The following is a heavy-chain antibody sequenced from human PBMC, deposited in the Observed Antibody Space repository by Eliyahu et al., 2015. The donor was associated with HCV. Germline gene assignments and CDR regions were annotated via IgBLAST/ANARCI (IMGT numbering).Heavy chain of an antibody. J-gene: IGHJ4*02. V-gene: IGHV3-15*01. CDR2: IKNKAAGGTT. Sequence: EVQLVESGGGLVKPGGSLRLSCAASGFTFSDXWMGWVRQAPGKGLEWVGRIKNKAAGGTTDYTAPVKGRFTISRDDSKNTLYLEMNSLKTEDTAVYYCTTDLGITVRPLFDSWGQGTLVTVSS. D-gene: IGHD6-6*01. CDR1: GFTFSDXW. CDR3: TTDLGITVRPLFDS.